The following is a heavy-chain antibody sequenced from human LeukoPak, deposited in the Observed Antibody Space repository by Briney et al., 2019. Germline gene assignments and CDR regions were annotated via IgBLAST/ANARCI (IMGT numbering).Heavy chain of an antibody. CDR1: GFTFSSYA. CDR2: ISGSGGST. CDR3: AKEGRDDFCSGYPDY. Sequence: PGGSLRLSRAASGFTFSSYAMSWVHQAPGKGLEWVSAISGSGGSTYYADSVKGRFTISRDNSKNTLYLQMNSLRAEDTAVYYCAKEGRDDFCSGYPDYWGQGTLVTVSS. J-gene: IGHJ4*02. V-gene: IGHV3-23*01. D-gene: IGHD3-3*01.